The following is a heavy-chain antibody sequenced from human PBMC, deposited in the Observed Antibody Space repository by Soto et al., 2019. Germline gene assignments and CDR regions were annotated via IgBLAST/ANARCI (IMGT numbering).Heavy chain of an antibody. CDR2: ISGSGGST. CDR1: GFTFSSYA. D-gene: IGHD3-10*01. J-gene: IGHJ6*02. V-gene: IGHV3-23*01. Sequence: GGSPRLSCAASGFTFSSYAMSWVRQAPGKGLEWVSAISGSGGSTYYADSVKGRFTISRDNSKNTLYLQMNSLRAEDTAVYYCAKGAGIWFGELFFSGAPDYYGMDVWGQGTTVTVSS. CDR3: AKGAGIWFGELFFSGAPDYYGMDV.